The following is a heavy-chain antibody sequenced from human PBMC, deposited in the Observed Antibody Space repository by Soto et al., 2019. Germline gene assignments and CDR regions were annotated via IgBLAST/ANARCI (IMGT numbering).Heavy chain of an antibody. Sequence: SETLSLTCAVYGGSFSGYYWSWIRQPPGKGLEWIGEINHSGSTNYNPSLKSRVTISVDTSKNQFSLKLSSVTAADTAVYYCARGQSGRDYGDYRLGGGYYYGMDVWGQGTTVTVSS. CDR3: ARGQSGRDYGDYRLGGGYYYGMDV. CDR1: GGSFSGYY. J-gene: IGHJ6*02. CDR2: INHSGST. V-gene: IGHV4-34*01. D-gene: IGHD4-17*01.